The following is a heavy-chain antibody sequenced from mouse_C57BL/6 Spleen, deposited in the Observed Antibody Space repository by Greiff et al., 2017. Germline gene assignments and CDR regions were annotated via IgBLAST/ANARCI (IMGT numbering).Heavy chain of an antibody. V-gene: IGHV1-42*01. CDR3: ARHRGFAY. Sequence: VHVKQSGPELVKPGASVKISCKASGYSFTGYYMNWVKQSPEKSLEWIGEINPSTGGTTYNQKFKAKATLTVDKSSSTAYMQLKSLTSEDSAVYYCARHRGFAYWGQGTLVTVSA. CDR2: INPSTGGT. J-gene: IGHJ3*01. CDR1: GYSFTGYY.